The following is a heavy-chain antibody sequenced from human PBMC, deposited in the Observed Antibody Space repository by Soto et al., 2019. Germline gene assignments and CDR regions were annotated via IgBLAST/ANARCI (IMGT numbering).Heavy chain of an antibody. CDR2: ISTYNGDT. CDR3: AREGVAPYYYYGMDV. CDR1: GYTFTRAG. D-gene: IGHD5-12*01. V-gene: IGHV1-18*01. Sequence: GSVEVSCKGSGYTFTRAGISWVRQAPGQGLEWMGWISTYNGDTNYAQTFQGRVTMTTDTSTSTVHMEVRSLRSDDTAVYYCAREGVAPYYYYGMDVWGQGTPVTVSS. J-gene: IGHJ6*02.